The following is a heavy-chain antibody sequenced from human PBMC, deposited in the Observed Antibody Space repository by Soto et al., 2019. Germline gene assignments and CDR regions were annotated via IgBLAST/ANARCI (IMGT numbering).Heavy chain of an antibody. V-gene: IGHV1-69*02. Sequence: QVQLVQSGAEVTKPGSSVKVSCKASGDTFSSHTISWVRQAPGQGLEWMGRIIPMLGIPNYAQTFQGRITISADKTTNPAYMELSSLTSDDTAVYYCARLSLEFSGYDNFDYWGQGTLVTVSS. D-gene: IGHD5-12*01. CDR3: ARLSLEFSGYDNFDY. J-gene: IGHJ4*02. CDR1: GDTFSSHT. CDR2: IIPMLGIP.